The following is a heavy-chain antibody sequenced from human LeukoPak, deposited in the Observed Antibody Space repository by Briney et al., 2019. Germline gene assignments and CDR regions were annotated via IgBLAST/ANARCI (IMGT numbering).Heavy chain of an antibody. D-gene: IGHD3-10*01. J-gene: IGHJ4*02. Sequence: SETLSLSCTVSGGSISSNCWSWIRQPPGKGLEWIGCIYASGTTNYNPSLKGRLTISVDTSNSQFSLTVRSVTAADTAVYYCGGRGFWGQGTLVTVSS. CDR1: GGSISSNC. V-gene: IGHV4-4*09. CDR3: GGRGF. CDR2: IYASGTT.